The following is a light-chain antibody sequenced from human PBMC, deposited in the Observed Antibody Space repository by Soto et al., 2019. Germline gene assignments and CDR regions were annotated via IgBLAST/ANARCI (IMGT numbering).Light chain of an antibody. CDR1: SSDVGGYNY. J-gene: IGLJ1*01. V-gene: IGLV2-14*01. CDR2: DVS. Sequence: QSALTQPASVSGSPGQPITISCTGTSSDVGGYNYVSWYQQHPGKAPKLMIYDVSNRPSGVSNRFSGSKSGNTASLTISGLQAEDEADYYCSSYTSSSFPYVFGTGTKVTV. CDR3: SSYTSSSFPYV.